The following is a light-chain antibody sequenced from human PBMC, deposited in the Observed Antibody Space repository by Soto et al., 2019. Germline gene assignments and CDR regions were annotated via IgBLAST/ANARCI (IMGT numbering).Light chain of an antibody. J-gene: IGKJ1*01. V-gene: IGKV3-15*01. CDR3: QQYNNWPPT. CDR2: EAS. CDR1: QSLRTK. Sequence: IVMTQSPAALSVSPGERATLSCRASQSLRTKLAWYQQKPGQAPRLLIHEASTRATGIPARFSGSGYGTEFTLTISSLQSEDFAVYYCQQYNNWPPTFGQGSQVEIK.